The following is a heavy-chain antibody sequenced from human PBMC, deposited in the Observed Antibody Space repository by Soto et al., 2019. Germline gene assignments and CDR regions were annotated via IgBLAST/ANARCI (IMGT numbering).Heavy chain of an antibody. CDR3: AKEDGYSSGWDEFDY. CDR2: ISGSGIST. J-gene: IGHJ4*02. Sequence: EVQLLESGGGLVQPGGSLRLSCAASGFTFSSYAMSWVRQAPGKGLEWVSAISGSGISTYYADSVKGRFTISRDNAKNTLYLQMNSLRAEDTAVYYCAKEDGYSSGWDEFDYWAQGTLVTVSS. CDR1: GFTFSSYA. V-gene: IGHV3-23*01. D-gene: IGHD6-19*01.